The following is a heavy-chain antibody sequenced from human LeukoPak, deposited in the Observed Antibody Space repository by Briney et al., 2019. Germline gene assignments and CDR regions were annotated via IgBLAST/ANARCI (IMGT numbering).Heavy chain of an antibody. J-gene: IGHJ4*02. CDR2: ISSSSSYI. CDR1: GFTFSSYS. V-gene: IGHV3-21*01. Sequence: GGSLRLSCAASGFTFSSYSMNWVRQAPGKGLEWVSSISSSSSYIYYADSVKGRFTISRDNAKNSLYLQMNSLRAEDTAVYYCARQQGYCSSTSCYGGGGYFDYWGQGTLVTVSS. CDR3: ARQQGYCSSTSCYGGGGYFDY. D-gene: IGHD2-2*01.